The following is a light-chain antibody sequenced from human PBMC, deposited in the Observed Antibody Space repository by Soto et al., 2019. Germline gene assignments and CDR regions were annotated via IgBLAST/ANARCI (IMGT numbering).Light chain of an antibody. J-gene: IGKJ1*01. Sequence: EVVMTQSPATLSVSPWERATLSCRASQSVNSNLAWYQQKPGQAPRLLIYAASTRATGIPARFSGSGSGTDFTLTISSLEPEDFAVYYCQQYGSLSWTFGQGTKVDIK. CDR3: QQYGSLSWT. CDR2: AAS. CDR1: QSVNSN. V-gene: IGKV3D-15*01.